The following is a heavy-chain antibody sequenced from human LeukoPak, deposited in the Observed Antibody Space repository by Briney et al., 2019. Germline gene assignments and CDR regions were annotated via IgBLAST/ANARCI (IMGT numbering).Heavy chain of an antibody. J-gene: IGHJ4*02. V-gene: IGHV1-2*02. D-gene: IGHD3-3*01. CDR2: INPNSGGT. CDR1: GYTFTGYY. Sequence: ASVKVSCKASGYTFTGYYMHWVRQAPGQGLEWMGWINPNSGGTNYAQKFQGRVTMTRDTSISTAYMELSRLRSDDTAVYYCARGRQVYDFWSGYYNFWDQGTLVTVSS. CDR3: ARGRQVYDFWSGYYNF.